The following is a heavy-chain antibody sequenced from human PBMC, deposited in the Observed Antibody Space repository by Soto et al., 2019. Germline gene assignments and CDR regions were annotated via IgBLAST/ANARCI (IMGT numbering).Heavy chain of an antibody. V-gene: IGHV3-33*01. CDR2: IWYDGSNK. Sequence: GGSLRLSCAASGFTFSSYGMHWVRQAPGKGLEWVAVIWYDGSNKYYADSVKGRFTISRDNSKNTLYLQMNSLRAEDTAVYYCARAHLIRFCPDYWGQGTLVTVSS. CDR3: ARAHLIRFCPDY. CDR1: GFTFSSYG. D-gene: IGHD3-3*01. J-gene: IGHJ4*02.